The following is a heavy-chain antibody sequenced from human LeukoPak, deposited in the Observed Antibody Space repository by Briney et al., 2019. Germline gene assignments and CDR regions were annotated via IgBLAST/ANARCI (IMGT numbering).Heavy chain of an antibody. D-gene: IGHD4-17*01. CDR1: GLTFSSYN. Sequence: PGGSLRLSCAASGLTFSSYNMNWVRQAPGKGLEWVSYISSSGTTIYYADSVKGRFTISRDNAKNSLYLQMNSLRAEDTAVYYCASCGDYVSYFQHWGQGTLVTVSS. J-gene: IGHJ1*01. V-gene: IGHV3-48*04. CDR3: ASCGDYVSYFQH. CDR2: ISSSGTTI.